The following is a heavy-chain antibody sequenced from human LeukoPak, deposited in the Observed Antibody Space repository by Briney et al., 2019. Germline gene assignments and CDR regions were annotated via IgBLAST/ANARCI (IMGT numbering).Heavy chain of an antibody. D-gene: IGHD3-3*01. CDR2: ISYDGSNK. CDR3: AKDGGRFLEWLSDNYYHYGMDV. Sequence: PGGSLRLSCAASGFTFSSYGMHWVRQAPGKGLEWVAVISYDGSNKYYADSVKGRFTISRDNSKNTLYLQMNSLRAEDTAVYYCAKDGGRFLEWLSDNYYHYGMDVWGQGTTVTVSS. V-gene: IGHV3-30*18. J-gene: IGHJ6*02. CDR1: GFTFSSYG.